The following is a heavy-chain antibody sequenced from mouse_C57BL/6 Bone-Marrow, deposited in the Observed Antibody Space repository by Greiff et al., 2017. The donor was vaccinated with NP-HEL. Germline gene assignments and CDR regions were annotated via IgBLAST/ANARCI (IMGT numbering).Heavy chain of an antibody. D-gene: IGHD2-1*01. CDR3: ARRGYGNCFDY. CDR2: IYPRSGNT. V-gene: IGHV1-81*01. J-gene: IGHJ2*01. CDR1: GYTFTSYG. Sequence: QVQLQQSGAELARPGASVKLSCKASGYTFTSYGISWVKQRTGQGLEWIGEIYPRSGNTYYNEKFKGKATLTADKSSSTAYMELRSLTSEDSSVYFCARRGYGNCFDYWGQGTTLTVSS.